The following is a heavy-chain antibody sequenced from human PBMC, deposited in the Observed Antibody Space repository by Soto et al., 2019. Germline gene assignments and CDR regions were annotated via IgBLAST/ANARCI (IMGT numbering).Heavy chain of an antibody. Sequence: QVQLVQSGAEVKKPGASVKVSCKASGYTFTSYGISWVRQAPGQGLEWMGWISAYNGNTNYAQKLQGRVTMTTDTSTSTAYMELRSLRSDDTAVYYCARAARYCSGGSCYHEDGHGDYWGQGTLVTVSS. CDR1: GYTFTSYG. J-gene: IGHJ4*02. CDR2: ISAYNGNT. V-gene: IGHV1-18*01. CDR3: ARAARYCSGGSCYHEDGHGDY. D-gene: IGHD2-15*01.